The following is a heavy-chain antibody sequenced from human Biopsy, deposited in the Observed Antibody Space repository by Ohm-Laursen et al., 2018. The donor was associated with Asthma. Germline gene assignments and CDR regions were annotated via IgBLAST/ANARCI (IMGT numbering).Heavy chain of an antibody. Sequence: SVKVSCKTSGYTFNSAGITWVRQAPGQGLEWMGWISVYSGNTKVAQKLQDRVTMIADTSTSTAYMELRSLRSDDTAVYFCARAVDYSHYYGIDVWGQGTTVTVS. CDR2: ISVYSGNT. CDR3: ARAVDYSHYYGIDV. J-gene: IGHJ6*02. V-gene: IGHV1-18*01. D-gene: IGHD3-10*01. CDR1: GYTFNSAG.